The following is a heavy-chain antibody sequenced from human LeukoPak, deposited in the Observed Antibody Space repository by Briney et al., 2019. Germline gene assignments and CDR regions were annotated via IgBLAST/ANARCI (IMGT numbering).Heavy chain of an antibody. CDR1: GGTLSSYA. D-gene: IGHD3-10*01. CDR3: ARQVGVRGASYFDY. CDR2: INPNSGGT. J-gene: IGHJ4*02. Sequence: GASVKVSCKASGGTLSSYAISWVRQAPGQGLEWMGRINPNSGGTNYAQKFQGRVTMTRDTSISTAYMELSRLRSDDTAVYYCARQVGVRGASYFDYWGQGTLVTVSS. V-gene: IGHV1-2*06.